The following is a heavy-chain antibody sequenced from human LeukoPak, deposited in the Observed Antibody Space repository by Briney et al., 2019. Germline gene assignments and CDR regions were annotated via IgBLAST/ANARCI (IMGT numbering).Heavy chain of an antibody. J-gene: IGHJ2*01. CDR2: INHRGST. CDR3: ARSIIGPQYFDL. CDR1: SGSFSGYY. Sequence: SETLSLTCAVYSGSFSGYYWNWVRQPPGKGLEWIGKINHRGSTTYNPSLQSRVTISADTSKNQFSLRLSSVTAADTAVYYCARSIIGPQYFDLWDRGSLVTVSS. V-gene: IGHV4-34*01. D-gene: IGHD3-10*01.